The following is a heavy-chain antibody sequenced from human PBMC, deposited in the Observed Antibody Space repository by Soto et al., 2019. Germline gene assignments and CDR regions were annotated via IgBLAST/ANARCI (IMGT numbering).Heavy chain of an antibody. CDR2: IYYSGST. CDR1: GGSISSYY. Sequence: SETLSLTCTVSGGSISSYYWSWIRQPPGKGLECIGYIYYSGSTNYNPSLKSRVTISVDTSKNQISLKLSSVTAADTAVYYCARESRYCSGGRCYNWLDPWGQGTLVTVSS. V-gene: IGHV4-59*12. CDR3: ARESRYCSGGRCYNWLDP. J-gene: IGHJ5*02. D-gene: IGHD2-15*01.